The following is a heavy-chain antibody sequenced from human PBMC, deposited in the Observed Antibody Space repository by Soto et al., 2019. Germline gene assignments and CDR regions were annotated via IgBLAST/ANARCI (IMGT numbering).Heavy chain of an antibody. V-gene: IGHV1-2*04. D-gene: IGHD2-15*01. Sequence: ASVKVSCKASGYTFTGYYMHWVRQAPGQGLEWMGWINPNSGGTNYAQKFQGWVTMTRDTSISTAYMELSRLRSDDTAVYYCARESGCSGGSCYLNWFAPWGQGTLVTVSS. CDR2: INPNSGGT. J-gene: IGHJ5*02. CDR1: GYTFTGYY. CDR3: ARESGCSGGSCYLNWFAP.